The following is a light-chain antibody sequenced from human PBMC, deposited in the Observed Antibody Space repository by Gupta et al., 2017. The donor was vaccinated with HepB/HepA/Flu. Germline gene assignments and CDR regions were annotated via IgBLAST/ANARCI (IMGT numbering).Light chain of an antibody. V-gene: IGLV2-14*03. CDR3: SSFTGTNTLVV. CDR2: DET. J-gene: IGLJ2*01. Sequence: QSALTQPASVSGSPRQSITISCTGTSSDVGTYNSVSWYQQYPGKAPKLLISDETNRPSWLSNRFSGSKSGNTASLTISGLQAEYEAEYYCSSFTGTNTLVVFGGGTKLTVL. CDR1: SSDVGTYNS.